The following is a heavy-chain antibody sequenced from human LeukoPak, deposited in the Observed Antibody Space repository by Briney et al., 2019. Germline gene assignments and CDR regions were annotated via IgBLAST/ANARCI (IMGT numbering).Heavy chain of an antibody. Sequence: SGTLSLTCAVYGGSLSSYYWRWIRQPPGKGLEWIGEINHSGSTNYNPSLKSRVTISVDMSKNQFSLKLSSVTAADTAVYYCARGAGAPIYGMDVWGQGTTVTVSS. CDR1: GGSLSSYY. J-gene: IGHJ6*02. V-gene: IGHV4-34*01. CDR3: ARGAGAPIYGMDV. CDR2: INHSGST. D-gene: IGHD1-26*01.